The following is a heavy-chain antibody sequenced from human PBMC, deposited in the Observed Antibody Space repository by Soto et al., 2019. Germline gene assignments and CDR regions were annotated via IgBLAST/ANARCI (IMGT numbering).Heavy chain of an antibody. Sequence: ASVKVSCKASGYTFTSYAMHWVRQAPGQRLEWMGWINAGNGNTKYSQKFQGRVTITRDTSASTAYMELSSLRYEDTAVYYCARDQGAGSGSNYYYGMDVWGQGTTVTVSS. CDR1: GYTFTSYA. V-gene: IGHV1-3*01. CDR3: ARDQGAGSGSNYYYGMDV. CDR2: INAGNGNT. D-gene: IGHD3-10*01. J-gene: IGHJ6*02.